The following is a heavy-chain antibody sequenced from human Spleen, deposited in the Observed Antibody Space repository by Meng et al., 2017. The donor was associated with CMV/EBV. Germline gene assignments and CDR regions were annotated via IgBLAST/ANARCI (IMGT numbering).Heavy chain of an antibody. Sequence: DSVSSSSYYWTWIRQPPGKGLEWIGYIYYSGTTNYNPSLKSRVTMSVDTSKNQFSLNLTSVTAADTAVYYCTRAPRSSSSWDWFDPWGQGTLVTVSS. V-gene: IGHV4-61*01. CDR3: TRAPRSSSSWDWFDP. D-gene: IGHD6-13*01. CDR1: DSVSSSSYY. CDR2: IYYSGTT. J-gene: IGHJ5*02.